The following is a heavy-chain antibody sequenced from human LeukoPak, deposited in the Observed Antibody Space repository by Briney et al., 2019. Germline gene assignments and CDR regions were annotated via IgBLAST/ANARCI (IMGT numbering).Heavy chain of an antibody. D-gene: IGHD2-15*01. CDR2: INTDSSSI. V-gene: IGHV3-48*04. Sequence: GGSLRLSCAASGFTFNICEMNWVRQAPGKGLEWISHINTDSSSIHYADSMKGRFTISRDNAKKSLYLQMNSPRPEDTALYYCAKSGIFQGYYFYYMDVWGKGTTVTISS. CDR3: AKSGIFQGYYFYYMDV. J-gene: IGHJ6*03. CDR1: GFTFNICE.